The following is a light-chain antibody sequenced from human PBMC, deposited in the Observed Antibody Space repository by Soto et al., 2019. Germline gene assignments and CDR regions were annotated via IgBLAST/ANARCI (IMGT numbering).Light chain of an antibody. CDR3: LQHKSWPFT. CDR1: QSVSSS. Sequence: EIVMTQSPSTLSVSPGDRATLSCRASQSVSSSLAWFQQKPGQAPRLLIYAASAWATGIAARLSGSGSGTEFTLTISSLQSEDFAVYYCLQHKSWPFTFGQGTKLELK. V-gene: IGKV3-15*01. CDR2: AAS. J-gene: IGKJ2*01.